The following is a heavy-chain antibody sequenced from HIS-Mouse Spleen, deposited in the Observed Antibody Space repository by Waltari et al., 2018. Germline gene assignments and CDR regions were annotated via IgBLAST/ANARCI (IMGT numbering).Heavy chain of an antibody. CDR1: GFTFSSYG. V-gene: IGHV3-30*18. Sequence: QVQLVESGGGVVQPGRSLRLSCAASGFTFSSYGMHWVRQAPGKGVELIAFIAYDGSNTYYADSVKGRFTISRDNSKNTLYLQMNSLRAEDTAVYYCAKDKHHAFDYWGQGTLVTVSS. J-gene: IGHJ4*02. CDR3: AKDKHHAFDY. CDR2: IAYDGSNT.